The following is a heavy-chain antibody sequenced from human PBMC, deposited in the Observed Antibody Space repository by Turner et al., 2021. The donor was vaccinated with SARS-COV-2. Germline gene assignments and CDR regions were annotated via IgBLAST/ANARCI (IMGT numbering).Heavy chain of an antibody. J-gene: IGHJ6*02. CDR2: INGDGSST. V-gene: IGHV3-74*01. Sequence: EVQLVESGGGLVQPGGSLRLSCAASGFSFSNYWMHWVRQAPGKGLVWVSRINGDGSSTTYADSVKGRFTISRDNANNALYLQMNSLRAEDTAVYYCAKRENGLGVWGQGTTVTVYS. CDR3: AKRENGLGV. CDR1: GFSFSNYW.